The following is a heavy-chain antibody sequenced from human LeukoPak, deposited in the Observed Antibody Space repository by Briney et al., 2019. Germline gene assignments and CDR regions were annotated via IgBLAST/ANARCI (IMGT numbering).Heavy chain of an antibody. CDR1: GSRFTSYW. CDR2: IDPGDSYT. CDR3: ARHGLGRSGYHYFDY. Sequence: GESLKISCKGSGSRFTSYWISWVRQMPGKGLEWMGKIDPGDSYTNYSPSFQGHVTISPDKSISTAYLQWSSLKASDTAMYYWARHGLGRSGYHYFDYWAQGTLVTVSS. D-gene: IGHD3-10*01. V-gene: IGHV5-10-1*01. J-gene: IGHJ4*02.